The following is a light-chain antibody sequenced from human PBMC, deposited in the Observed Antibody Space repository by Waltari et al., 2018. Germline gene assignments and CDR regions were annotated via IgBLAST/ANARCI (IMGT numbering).Light chain of an antibody. CDR1: QVIGRF. CDR3: QQSYNVSFT. Sequence: IQLTQSPSSLSASVGDRVTITCRSSQVIGRFLNWNQQKAGKAPNLLIYKTSTLLHGVPSRFSGSGSGKDFTLTITGLQREDFTTYFCQQSYNVSFTFGPGTTVDLK. J-gene: IGKJ3*01. CDR2: KTS. V-gene: IGKV1-39*01.